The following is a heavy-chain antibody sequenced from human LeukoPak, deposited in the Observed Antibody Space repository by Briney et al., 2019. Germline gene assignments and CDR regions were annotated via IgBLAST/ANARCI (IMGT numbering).Heavy chain of an antibody. Sequence: SETLSLTCTVSGGSISSYYWSWIRQPPGKGLEWIGYIYYSGSTNYNPSLKSRVTISVDTSKNQFSLKLSSVTAADTAVYYCTIDPKRYYCDSSGYPFVSRFDPWGQGTLVTVSS. D-gene: IGHD3-22*01. V-gene: IGHV4-59*01. CDR2: IYYSGST. CDR1: GGSISSYY. J-gene: IGHJ5*02. CDR3: TIDPKRYYCDSSGYPFVSRFDP.